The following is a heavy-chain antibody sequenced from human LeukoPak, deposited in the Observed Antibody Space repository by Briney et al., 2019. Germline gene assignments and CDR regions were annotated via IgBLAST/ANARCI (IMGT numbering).Heavy chain of an antibody. V-gene: IGHV3-30*18. CDR2: ISADGIDK. J-gene: IGHJ4*02. CDR1: GFPFSNYG. Sequence: PGRSLRLSCAASGFPFSNYGMHWVRQAPGKGLEWVAVISADGIDKYYADSVKGRFTISRDNSKNTLYLQMSSLRPEDTAVYYCAKDKGREGDYWGRGNLVTVSS. CDR3: AKDKGREGDY.